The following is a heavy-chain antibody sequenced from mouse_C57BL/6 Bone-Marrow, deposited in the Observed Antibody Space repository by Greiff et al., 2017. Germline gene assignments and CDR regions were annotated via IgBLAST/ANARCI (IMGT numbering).Heavy chain of an antibody. CDR3: ARRPGYYDYAMDY. Sequence: EVKLVESGPGLVKPSQSLSLTCSVTGYSITSGYYWNWIRQFPGNKLEWMGYISYDGSNNYNPSLKNRISITRDTSKNQFFLKLNSVTTEDTATYYCARRPGYYDYAMDYWGQGTSVTASS. D-gene: IGHD2-3*01. J-gene: IGHJ4*01. CDR2: ISYDGSN. CDR1: GYSITSGYY. V-gene: IGHV3-6*01.